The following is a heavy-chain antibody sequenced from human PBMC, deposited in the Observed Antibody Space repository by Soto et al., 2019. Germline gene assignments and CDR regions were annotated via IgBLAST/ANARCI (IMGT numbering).Heavy chain of an antibody. CDR3: ARYGPPVIAWSDP. D-gene: IGHD3-10*01. CDR1: GGTFSIYT. J-gene: IGHJ5*02. Sequence: QVQLVQSGAEVKKPGSSVKVSCKASGGTFSIYTISWVRQAPGQGLEWMGGSANSAQKFQGRLTVTADESTSTVYLELSGLTSEDKAVYYCARYGPPVIAWSDPYGHGPLVSVSS. V-gene: IGHV1-69*01. CDR2: SA.